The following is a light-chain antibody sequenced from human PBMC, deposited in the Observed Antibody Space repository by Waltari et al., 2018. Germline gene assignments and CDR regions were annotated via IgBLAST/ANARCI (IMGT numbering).Light chain of an antibody. CDR1: QSLTKRY. V-gene: IGKV3-20*01. Sequence: VLTQSPGTLSLSPGERATLSCRASQSLTKRYLAWYQQKPGQAPRLLIYGASSRAAGIPDRFSGSGSGTDFTLTISRLEPEDFAVYYCQQYGSSVLYTSGQGTKLEIK. CDR3: QQYGSSVLYT. J-gene: IGKJ2*01. CDR2: GAS.